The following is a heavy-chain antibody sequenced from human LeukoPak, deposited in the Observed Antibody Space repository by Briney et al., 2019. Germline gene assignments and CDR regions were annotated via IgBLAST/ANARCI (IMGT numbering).Heavy chain of an antibody. CDR1: GYTFTGYY. V-gene: IGHV1-2*02. D-gene: IGHD2-2*01. CDR3: AREDVVPAAIPLNY. Sequence: GASVKVSCKASGYTFTGYYMHWVRQAPGQGLEWMGWINPNSGGTNYAQKFQGRVTMTRDTSISTACMELSRLRSDDTAVYYCAREDVVPAAIPLNYWGQGTLVTVSS. CDR2: INPNSGGT. J-gene: IGHJ4*02.